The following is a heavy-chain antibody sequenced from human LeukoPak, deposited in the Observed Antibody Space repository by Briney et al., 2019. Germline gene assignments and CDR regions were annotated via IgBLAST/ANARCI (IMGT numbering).Heavy chain of an antibody. D-gene: IGHD3-3*01. CDR2: INPNNGGT. V-gene: IGHV1-2*06. J-gene: IGHJ6*02. Sequence: ASVKVSCKASGYTFTDYYMHWVRQAPGQGLEWMGRINPNNGGTNYAQKFQGRVTITRDTSASTAYMELSSLRSEDTAVYYCARDYDSFLYYYYGMDVWGQGTTVTVSS. CDR3: ARDYDSFLYYYYGMDV. CDR1: GYTFTDYY.